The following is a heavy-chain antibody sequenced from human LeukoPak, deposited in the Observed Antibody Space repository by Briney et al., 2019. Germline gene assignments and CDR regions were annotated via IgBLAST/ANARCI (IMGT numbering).Heavy chain of an antibody. CDR2: ISGSGGST. D-gene: IGHD6-6*01. V-gene: IGHV3-23*01. Sequence: GSLRLSCAASGFTFSSYAMSWVRQAPGKGLEWVSAISGSGGSTYYTDSVKGRFTISRDNSKNTLYLQMNSLRAEDTAVYYCAKDHLYSSSTYFDYWGQGTLVTVSS. CDR1: GFTFSSYA. J-gene: IGHJ4*02. CDR3: AKDHLYSSSTYFDY.